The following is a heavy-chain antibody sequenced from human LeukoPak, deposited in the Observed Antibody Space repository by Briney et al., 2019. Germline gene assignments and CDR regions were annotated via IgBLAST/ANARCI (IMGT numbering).Heavy chain of an antibody. V-gene: IGHV3-48*01. CDR1: GFTFSSYS. Sequence: GGSLRLSCAASGFTFSSYSMNWVRQAPGKGLEWVSYISSSSSTIYYADSVKGRFTISRDNSKNTLYLQMNSLRAEDTAVYYCAKGSYGDYSFYFDYWGQGTLVTVSS. D-gene: IGHD4-17*01. J-gene: IGHJ4*02. CDR3: AKGSYGDYSFYFDY. CDR2: ISSSSSTI.